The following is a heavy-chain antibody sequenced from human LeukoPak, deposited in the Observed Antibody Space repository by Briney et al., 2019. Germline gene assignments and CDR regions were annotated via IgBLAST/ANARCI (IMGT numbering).Heavy chain of an antibody. CDR3: AGSEVVVPAAIWGD. D-gene: IGHD2-2*01. J-gene: IGHJ4*02. CDR1: GGSFSGYY. CDR2: INHSGST. V-gene: IGHV4-34*01. Sequence: PSETLSLTCAVYGGSFSGYYWSWIRQPPGKGLEWIGEINHSGSTNYNPSLKSRVTISVDTSKNQFSLKLSSVTAADTAVYYCAGSEVVVPAAIWGDWGQGTLVTVSS.